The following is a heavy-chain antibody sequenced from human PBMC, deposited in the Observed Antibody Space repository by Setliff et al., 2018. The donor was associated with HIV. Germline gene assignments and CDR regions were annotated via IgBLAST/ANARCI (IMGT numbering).Heavy chain of an antibody. D-gene: IGHD3-10*01. Sequence: GGSLRLSCAASGFTFSRFAMNWVRQAPGKGLEWVSAMSGSGVETYYSDSVRGRFTISRGNSYNTLYLQINSLRVEDTAVYYCAKGTGGDGSERVWGQGTLVTVSS. CDR2: MSGSGVET. V-gene: IGHV3-23*01. CDR3: AKGTGGDGSERV. J-gene: IGHJ4*02. CDR1: GFTFSRFA.